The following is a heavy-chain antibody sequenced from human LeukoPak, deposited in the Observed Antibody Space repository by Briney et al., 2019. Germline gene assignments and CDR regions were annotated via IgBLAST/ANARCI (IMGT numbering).Heavy chain of an antibody. D-gene: IGHD3-22*01. V-gene: IGHV3-7*01. CDR3: ARSPTYYYDSSGYYDY. J-gene: IGHJ4*02. Sequence: PSETLSLTCTVSGGSISSYYWSWIRQPPGKGLEWVANIKQDGSEKYYVDSVKGRFTISRDNAKNSLYLQMNSLRAEDTAVYYCARSPTYYYDSSGYYDYWGQGTLVTVSS. CDR1: GGSISSYY. CDR2: IKQDGSEK.